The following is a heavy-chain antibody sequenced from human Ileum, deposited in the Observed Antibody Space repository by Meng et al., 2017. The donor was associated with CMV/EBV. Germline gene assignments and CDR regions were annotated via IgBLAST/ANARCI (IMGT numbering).Heavy chain of an antibody. J-gene: IGHJ4*02. Sequence: ASVKVSCKASGYTFTSYGISWVRQAPGQGFEWMGRMSPNSGDTNYAQSFQGRVTMTSDTSISTVYMELSRLRSDDTAVYYCALSLEMAATPSYDYWGQGTLVTVSS. CDR3: ALSLEMAATPSYDY. V-gene: IGHV1-2*06. CDR1: GYTFTSYG. CDR2: MSPNSGDT. D-gene: IGHD5-24*01.